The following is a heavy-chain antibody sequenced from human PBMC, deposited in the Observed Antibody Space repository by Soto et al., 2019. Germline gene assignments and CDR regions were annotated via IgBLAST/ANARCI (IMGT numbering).Heavy chain of an antibody. CDR3: ARVGGLYDILTGYVDY. J-gene: IGHJ4*02. CDR1: GFTFDDYG. D-gene: IGHD3-9*01. V-gene: IGHV3-20*04. CDR2: INWNGGST. Sequence: GVLRLSCAASGFTFDDYGMSWVRQAPGKGLEWASGINWNGGSTGYADSVKDRFTISRDNAKNSLYLQMNSLRAEDTALYYCARVGGLYDILTGYVDYWGQGTLVTVSS.